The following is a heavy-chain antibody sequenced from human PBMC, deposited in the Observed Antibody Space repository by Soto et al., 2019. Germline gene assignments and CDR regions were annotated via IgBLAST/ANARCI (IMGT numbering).Heavy chain of an antibody. CDR1: GGSISSGGYY. CDR3: ARCSLVVIPVPGFDP. Sequence: SETLSLTCTVSGGSISSGGYYWSWIRQHPGRGLEWIGYIYYNGNTYYNPSLKSRVTVAVDTSKNQFSLNVRSVTDADTAVYYCARCSLVVIPVPGFDPWGRGTLVTVFS. D-gene: IGHD2-15*01. V-gene: IGHV4-31*03. CDR2: IYYNGNT. J-gene: IGHJ5*02.